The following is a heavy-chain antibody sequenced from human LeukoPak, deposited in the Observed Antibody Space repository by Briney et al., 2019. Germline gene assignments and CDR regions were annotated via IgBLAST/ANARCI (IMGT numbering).Heavy chain of an antibody. J-gene: IGHJ4*02. CDR3: ARPIAVAGTGEYYFDY. CDR1: GGSISSYY. D-gene: IGHD6-19*01. Sequence: SETLSLTCTVSGGSISSYYWSWIRQPPGKGLEWIGYIYYSGSTNYNPSLKSRVTISVDTSKNQFSLKLSSVTAADTAVYYCARPIAVAGTGEYYFDYWGQGTLVTVSS. V-gene: IGHV4-59*01. CDR2: IYYSGST.